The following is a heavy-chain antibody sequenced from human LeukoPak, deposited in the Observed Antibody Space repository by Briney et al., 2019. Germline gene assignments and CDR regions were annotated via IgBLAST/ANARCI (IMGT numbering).Heavy chain of an antibody. CDR2: IYSGGST. Sequence: PGGSLRLSCAASGFTVSSNYMSWVRQAPGKGLEWVSAIYSGGSTYYADSVKGRFTISRDNSKNTLYLEMSSLRAEGTAIYYCAKDRVGAILYFDYWGQGSLVTVSS. V-gene: IGHV3-53*01. D-gene: IGHD1-26*01. CDR1: GFTVSSNY. J-gene: IGHJ4*02. CDR3: AKDRVGAILYFDY.